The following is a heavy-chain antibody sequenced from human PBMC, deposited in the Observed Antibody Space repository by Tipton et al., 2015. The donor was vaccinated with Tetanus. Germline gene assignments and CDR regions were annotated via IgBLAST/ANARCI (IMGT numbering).Heavy chain of an antibody. CDR3: AKPDMVRGVSRSAFDV. V-gene: IGHV3-30*18. D-gene: IGHD3-10*01. Sequence: SLRLSCAASGFIFGDHGMHWVRQAPGKGLEWVAVISYDGNNKYYGDSVKGRFTISRDNSENTLHLLMNSLRSEDTAVYFCAKPDMVRGVSRSAFDVWGQGTMVTVSS. CDR1: GFIFGDHG. CDR2: ISYDGNNK. J-gene: IGHJ3*01.